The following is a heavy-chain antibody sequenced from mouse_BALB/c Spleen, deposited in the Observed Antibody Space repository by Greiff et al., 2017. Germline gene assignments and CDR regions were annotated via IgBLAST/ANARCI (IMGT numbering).Heavy chain of an antibody. CDR1: GFNIKDTY. D-gene: IGHD1-1*01. Sequence: EVQLQQSGAELVKPGASVKLSCTASGFNIKDTYMHWVKQRPEQGLEWIGRIDPANGKTKYDPKFQGKATITAATTSNTAYLQLSSMTSEGTDVHYCAAYYCGSSPWFAYWGRGSLVTVSA. V-gene: IGHV14-3*02. CDR2: IDPANGKT. J-gene: IGHJ3*01. CDR3: AAYYCGSSPWFAY.